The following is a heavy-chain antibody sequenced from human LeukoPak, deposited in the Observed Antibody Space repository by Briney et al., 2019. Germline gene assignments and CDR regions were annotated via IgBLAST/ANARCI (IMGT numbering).Heavy chain of an antibody. D-gene: IGHD1-26*01. J-gene: IGHJ4*02. CDR2: ISYDGSNK. V-gene: IGHV3-30*04. CDR1: GGTFSSYA. Sequence: SCKASGGTFSSYAMHWVRQAPGKGLEWVAVISYDGSNKYYADSVKGRFTISRDNSKNTLYLQMNSLRAEDTAVYYCARQRGSYSLKFFDYWGQGTLVTVSS. CDR3: ARQRGSYSLKFFDY.